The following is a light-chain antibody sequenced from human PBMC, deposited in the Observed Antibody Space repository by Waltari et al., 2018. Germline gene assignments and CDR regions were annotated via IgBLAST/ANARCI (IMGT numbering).Light chain of an antibody. V-gene: IGKV1-39*01. J-gene: IGKJ4*01. CDR3: QQSYTTPLT. Sequence: DIQMTQSPSSLSASVGDRVTITCRASQSISSYLNWYQHKRGKAPKLLIYGASSLQSGVPSRFSGSGSGTDFTLTISTLQPEDFATYYCQQSYTTPLTFGGGTRVEIE. CDR2: GAS. CDR1: QSISSY.